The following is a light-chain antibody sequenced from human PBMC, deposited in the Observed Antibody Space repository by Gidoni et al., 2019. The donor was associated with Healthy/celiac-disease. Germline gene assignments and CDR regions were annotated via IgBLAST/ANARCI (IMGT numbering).Light chain of an antibody. Sequence: GTLSLSPGERATLSCRASQSVSSSYLAWYQQKPGQAPRLLIYGASSRATGIPDRFSGSGSGTDFTLTISRLEPEDFAVYYSQQYGSSPPVTFGQGTKVEIK. J-gene: IGKJ1*01. CDR3: QQYGSSPPVT. CDR1: QSVSSSY. CDR2: GAS. V-gene: IGKV3-20*01.